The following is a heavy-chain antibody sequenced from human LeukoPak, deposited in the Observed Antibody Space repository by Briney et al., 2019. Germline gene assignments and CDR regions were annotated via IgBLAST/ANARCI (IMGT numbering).Heavy chain of an antibody. J-gene: IGHJ5*02. CDR1: GYTFTNNW. Sequence: GASVKVSCKAFGYTFTNNWMHWVRQAPGQGPEWMGLISPTGGSTAYAQKFQGRVTLTRDMSTSTDYLELSSLGSDDTAVYYCARDGRGSRSSWFDPWGQGTLVIVSS. D-gene: IGHD3-10*01. V-gene: IGHV1-46*01. CDR3: ARDGRGSRSSWFDP. CDR2: ISPTGGST.